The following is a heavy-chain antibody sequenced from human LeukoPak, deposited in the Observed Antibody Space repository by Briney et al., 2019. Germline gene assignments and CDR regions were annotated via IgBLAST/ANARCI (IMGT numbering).Heavy chain of an antibody. CDR1: GFSFRNYW. D-gene: IGHD5-18*01. J-gene: IGHJ3*02. Sequence: PGGSLRLSCAASGFSFRNYWMSWVRQAPGKGLEWVANIKEDGSKKNHLDSVKGRFTISRDNAKNFLYLQMNSLRAEDTAVYYCGRGGGVRGYSYATEAFDIWGQGTMVTVSS. V-gene: IGHV3-7*04. CDR3: GRGGGVRGYSYATEAFDI. CDR2: IKEDGSKK.